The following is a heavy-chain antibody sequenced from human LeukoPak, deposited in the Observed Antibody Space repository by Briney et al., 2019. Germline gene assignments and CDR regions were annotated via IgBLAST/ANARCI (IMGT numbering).Heavy chain of an antibody. D-gene: IGHD6-13*01. CDR2: IYTSGST. J-gene: IGHJ5*02. Sequence: KPSETLSLTCTVSGGSISSYYWSWIRQPAGKGLEWIGRIYTSGSTNYNPSLKSRVTMSVDTSKNQFSLKLSSVTAADTAVYYCARRGEQQLEHNWFDPWGQGTLVTVSS. V-gene: IGHV4-4*07. CDR1: GGSISSYY. CDR3: ARRGEQQLEHNWFDP.